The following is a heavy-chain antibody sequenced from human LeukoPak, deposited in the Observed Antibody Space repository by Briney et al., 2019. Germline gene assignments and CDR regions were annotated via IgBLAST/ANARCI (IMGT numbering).Heavy chain of an antibody. J-gene: IGHJ4*02. CDR1: GYTFTGYY. Sequence: GASVKVSCKASGYTFTGYYMHWVRQAPGQRLECLGWINPNSGGKNYAKKFQGMVTMTRDTSISTAYMVLIRLRSDDTAVSYCARACSGRSCYSFDYWGQGTLVTVSS. CDR3: ARACSGRSCYSFDY. CDR2: INPNSGGK. V-gene: IGHV1-2*02. D-gene: IGHD2-15*01.